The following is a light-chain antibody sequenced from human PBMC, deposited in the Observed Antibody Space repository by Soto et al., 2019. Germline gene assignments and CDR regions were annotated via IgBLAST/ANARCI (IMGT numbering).Light chain of an antibody. J-gene: IGKJ4*01. V-gene: IGKV1-5*01. CDR2: DAS. CDR3: QQYNTYSSLT. CDR1: QDISNF. Sequence: DIPLSQSPSFLSASVGARVTITCRASQDISNFLAWYQQKLGRAPRLLIYDASSLESGVPSRFSGSGYGTEFTLTISSLQPDDFATYYCQQYNTYSSLTFGGGTKVDIK.